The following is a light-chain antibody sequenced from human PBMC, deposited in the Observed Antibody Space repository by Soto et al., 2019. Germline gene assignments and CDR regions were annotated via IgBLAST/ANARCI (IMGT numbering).Light chain of an antibody. V-gene: IGLV2-14*01. CDR2: GVS. Sequence: QYALTQPASVSASLGQSITISCSGTSSDIGGHNFVSWYQQLPGKTPKVLIYGVSNRPSGISNRFSGSKSGNTASLTISGLQAEDEADYYCSSYTFSNTWVFGGGTKLTVL. CDR1: SSDIGGHNF. CDR3: SSYTFSNTWV. J-gene: IGLJ3*02.